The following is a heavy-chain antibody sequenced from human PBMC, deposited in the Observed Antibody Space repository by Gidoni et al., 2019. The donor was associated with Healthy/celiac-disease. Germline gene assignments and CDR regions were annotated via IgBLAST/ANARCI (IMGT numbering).Heavy chain of an antibody. D-gene: IGHD1-26*01. Sequence: QVQLQESGPGLVKLSETLSLSCGVSAYSISSGDYWGWIRQPPGKGLECIGSIYNSGSTYYNPSLKSRVTMSVDTSKNHFSLKLSSVTAADTAVYYCARGFGGSYYRYYFDYWGQGTLVTVSS. CDR3: ARGFGGSYYRYYFDY. CDR2: IYNSGST. J-gene: IGHJ4*02. V-gene: IGHV4-38-2*01. CDR1: AYSISSGDY.